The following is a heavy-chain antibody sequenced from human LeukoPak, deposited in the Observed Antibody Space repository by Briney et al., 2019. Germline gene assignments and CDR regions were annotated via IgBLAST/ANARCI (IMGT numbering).Heavy chain of an antibody. Sequence: GGSLRPSCAASGFTFSSYWMSWVRQAPGKGLEWVSVIYSGGRTNHADSVKGRFTISRDNSKNTLYLQMNSLRAEDTAVYYCARYGSWPYYFDYWGQGTLVTVSS. D-gene: IGHD6-13*01. J-gene: IGHJ4*02. CDR1: GFTFSSYW. V-gene: IGHV3-66*01. CDR2: IYSGGRT. CDR3: ARYGSWPYYFDY.